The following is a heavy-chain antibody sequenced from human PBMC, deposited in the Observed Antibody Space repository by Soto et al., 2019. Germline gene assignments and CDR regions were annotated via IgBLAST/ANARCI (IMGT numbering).Heavy chain of an antibody. CDR2: ISAGGDST. Sequence: EVQLLESGGGLVQPGGSLRLSCAASGFTFNTYGMSWVRQAPGKGLEWVSVISAGGDSTYYADSVKGRFTISRDNSKNTLYLQMNSLRAEDTAVDYCAKDWGSGSFRSYFDSWGQGTLVTVSS. CDR1: GFTFNTYG. V-gene: IGHV3-23*01. J-gene: IGHJ4*02. CDR3: AKDWGSGSFRSYFDS. D-gene: IGHD3-16*01.